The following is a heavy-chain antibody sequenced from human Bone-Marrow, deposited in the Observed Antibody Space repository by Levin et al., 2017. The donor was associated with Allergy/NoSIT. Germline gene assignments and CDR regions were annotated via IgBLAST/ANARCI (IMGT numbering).Heavy chain of an antibody. J-gene: IGHJ4*02. CDR1: GYTFTTYP. D-gene: IGHD3-10*01. CDR2: IATYSGNT. V-gene: IGHV1-18*04. CDR3: ARFSRSSSHPDLDF. Sequence: ASVKVSCKTSGYTFTTYPITWVRQAPGQGLEWMGWIATYSGNTKSAQKFQDRVTMTRDTSTRTVFMELRGLRSDDTAVYYCARFSRSSSHPDLDFWGQGTQVIVSS.